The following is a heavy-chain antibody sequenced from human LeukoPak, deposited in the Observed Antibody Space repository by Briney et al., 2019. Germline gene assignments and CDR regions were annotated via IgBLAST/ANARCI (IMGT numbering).Heavy chain of an antibody. D-gene: IGHD3-3*01. Sequence: PSETLSLTCTVSGGSISSYYWSWIRQPPGKGLEWIGDIYYSGSTNYTPSLKSRVTISVDTSKNQFSLKLSSVTAADTAVYYCARGPFTIFIGMDVWGQGTTVTVSS. CDR1: GGSISSYY. CDR2: IYYSGST. V-gene: IGHV4-59*01. CDR3: ARGPFTIFIGMDV. J-gene: IGHJ6*02.